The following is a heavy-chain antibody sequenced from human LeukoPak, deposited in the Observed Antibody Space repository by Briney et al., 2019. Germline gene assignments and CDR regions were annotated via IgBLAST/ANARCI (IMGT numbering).Heavy chain of an antibody. Sequence: SETLSLTCTVSGYSISSGYYWGWIRQPPGKGLEWIGSIYHSGSTYYNPSLKSRVTISVDTSKNQFSLKLSSVTAADTAVYYCARRYSVVYATFDYWGQGTLVTVSS. D-gene: IGHD2-8*02. CDR2: IYHSGST. V-gene: IGHV4-38-2*02. J-gene: IGHJ4*02. CDR1: GYSISSGYY. CDR3: ARRYSVVYATFDY.